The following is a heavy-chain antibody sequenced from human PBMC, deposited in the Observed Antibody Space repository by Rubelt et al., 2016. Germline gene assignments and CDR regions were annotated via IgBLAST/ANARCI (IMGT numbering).Heavy chain of an antibody. V-gene: IGHV4-39*07. J-gene: IGHJ4*02. CDR1: GGSISSSSYY. CDR3: ARSFMVVSAIDY. D-gene: IGHD2-15*01. CDR2: IYYSGST. Sequence: QVQLQQWGAGLLKPSETLSLTCTVSGGSISSSSYYWGWIRQPPGKGLEWIGSIYYSGSTYYNPSLKSRVTISVDTSKNQFSLKLGTVLAATTAGYYCARSFMVVSAIDYWGQGTLVTVSS.